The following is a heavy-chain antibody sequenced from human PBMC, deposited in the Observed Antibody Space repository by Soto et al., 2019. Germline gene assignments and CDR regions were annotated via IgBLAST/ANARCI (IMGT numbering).Heavy chain of an antibody. Sequence: SETLSLTCTVSGGSISSYYWSWIRQPPGKGLEWIGYIYYSGSTNYNLSLKSRVTISVDTSKNQFSLKLSSVTAADTAVYYCASSGDDSSGYYSVWGQGTLVTVSS. CDR3: ASSGDDSSGYYSV. D-gene: IGHD3-22*01. CDR2: IYYSGST. CDR1: GGSISSYY. V-gene: IGHV4-59*12. J-gene: IGHJ4*02.